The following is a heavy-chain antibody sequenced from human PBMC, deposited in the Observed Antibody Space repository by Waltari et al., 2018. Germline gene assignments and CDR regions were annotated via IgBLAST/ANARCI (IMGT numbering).Heavy chain of an antibody. CDR2: IIPISGIE. D-gene: IGHD2-2*01. CDR1: GGTFSSYT. Sequence: QVQLVQSGAEVKKPGSSVKVSCKASGGTFSSYTISWVRQAPGQGLEWMGRIIPISGIENYAQKFQGRVRITADKSTSTAYMELSSRRSEDTAVYYCARDWRTSRNYYYYYGMDVWGQGTTVTVAS. V-gene: IGHV1-69*08. CDR3: ARDWRTSRNYYYYYGMDV. J-gene: IGHJ6*02.